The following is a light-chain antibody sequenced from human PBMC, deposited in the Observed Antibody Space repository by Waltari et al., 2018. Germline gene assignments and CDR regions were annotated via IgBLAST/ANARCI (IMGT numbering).Light chain of an antibody. CDR3: SSYISSSTLEL. V-gene: IGLV2-14*03. Sequence: QSALTQPASVSGSPGQSITISCTGTSSDVGAYNYVSWYQQHPGKAPKPMIFDVSNRPAGGSNRLSGSKSGNTASLTISGLQAEDEAGYYCSSYISSSTLELFGGGTSLTVL. CDR1: SSDVGAYNY. J-gene: IGLJ2*01. CDR2: DVS.